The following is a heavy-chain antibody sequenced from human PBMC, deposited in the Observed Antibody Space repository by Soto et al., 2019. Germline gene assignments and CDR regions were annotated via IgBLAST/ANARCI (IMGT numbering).Heavy chain of an antibody. Sequence: GESLKISCKGSGYSFTSYWISWVRQMPGKGLEWMGRIGPSDSYTNYSPSFQGHVTISADKSISTAYLQWSSLKASDTAMYYCARHAGDYYDSSGYFVVLHGMDVWGQGTTVTVSS. J-gene: IGHJ6*02. V-gene: IGHV5-10-1*01. CDR2: IGPSDSYT. D-gene: IGHD3-22*01. CDR1: GYSFTSYW. CDR3: ARHAGDYYDSSGYFVVLHGMDV.